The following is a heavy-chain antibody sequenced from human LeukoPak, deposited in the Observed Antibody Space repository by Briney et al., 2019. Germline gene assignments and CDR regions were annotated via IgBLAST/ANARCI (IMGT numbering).Heavy chain of an antibody. CDR3: ARGVQWPLDY. J-gene: IGHJ4*02. CDR1: GGSISSYY. Sequence: SETLSLTCTVSGGSISSYYWSWIRQPPGKGLEWIGEINHSGSTNYSPSLKSRVTISLDTSKNQFSLQLSSVTAADTAVYYCARGVQWPLDYWGQGTLVTVSS. V-gene: IGHV4-34*01. D-gene: IGHD6-19*01. CDR2: INHSGST.